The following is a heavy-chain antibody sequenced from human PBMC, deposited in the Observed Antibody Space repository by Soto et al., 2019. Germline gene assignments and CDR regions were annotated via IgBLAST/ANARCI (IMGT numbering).Heavy chain of an antibody. CDR1: GFTFSSYG. Sequence: GGSLRLSCAASGFTFSSYGMHWVRQAPGKGLEWVAVIWYDGSNKYYADSVKGRFTISRDNSKNTLYLQMNSLRAEDTAAYYCARERPRVPAALLHYYYYGMDVWGQGTTVTVSS. D-gene: IGHD2-2*01. CDR3: ARERPRVPAALLHYYYYGMDV. V-gene: IGHV3-33*01. CDR2: IWYDGSNK. J-gene: IGHJ6*02.